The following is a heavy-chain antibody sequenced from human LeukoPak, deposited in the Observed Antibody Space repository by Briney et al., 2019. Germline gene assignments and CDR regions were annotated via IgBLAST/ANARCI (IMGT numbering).Heavy chain of an antibody. D-gene: IGHD3-3*01. Sequence: SETLSLTCTVPGGSISSYYGSWIRQPPGKGLEWIGYIYYSGSTNYNPSLKSRVTISVDTSKNQFSLKLSSVTAADTAVYYCARYGGPTYYDFWSGYSQDGYYFDYWGQGTLVTVSS. V-gene: IGHV4-59*01. CDR3: ARYGGPTYYDFWSGYSQDGYYFDY. CDR2: IYYSGST. CDR1: GGSISSYY. J-gene: IGHJ4*02.